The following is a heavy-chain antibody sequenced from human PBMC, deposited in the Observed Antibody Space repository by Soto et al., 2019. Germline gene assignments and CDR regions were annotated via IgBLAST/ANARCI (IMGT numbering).Heavy chain of an antibody. CDR2: ITSTSDTI. V-gene: IGHV3-48*01. CDR1: GLTFNTYS. Sequence: PGGSLRLSSESSGLTFNTYSMIWVRQAPGKGLEWISHITSTSDTIFYAESVKGRFTISRDNAKNSLYLQMSSLRGDDTATYYCARAGGFDYWGQGTLLTVSS. J-gene: IGHJ4*02. CDR3: ARAGGFDY.